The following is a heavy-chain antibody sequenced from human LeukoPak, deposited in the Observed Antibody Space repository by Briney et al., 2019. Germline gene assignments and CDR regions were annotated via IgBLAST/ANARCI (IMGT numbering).Heavy chain of an antibody. D-gene: IGHD3-16*01. V-gene: IGHV4-30-4*08. CDR3: ASRMIKLSNIEDDH. J-gene: IGHJ4*02. CDR2: IYYSGST. CDR1: GGSISSGGYY. Sequence: SETLSLTCTVSGGSISSGGYYWSWIRQHPGKGLEWIGYIYYSGSTYYNPSLKSRVTISVDTSKNQFSLKLSSVTAADTAVYYCASRMIKLSNIEDDHWGQGTLVTVSS.